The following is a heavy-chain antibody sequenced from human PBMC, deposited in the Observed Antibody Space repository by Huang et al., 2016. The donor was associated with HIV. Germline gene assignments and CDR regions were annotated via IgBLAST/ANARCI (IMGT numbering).Heavy chain of an antibody. CDR1: GDSMNSSY. Sequence: QVHLRESGPGLVKPSETLSLSCSVSGDSMNSSYWNWVRQAPGKGLGLIGHGYVNGNTKYNPSLMSRVTISVDTSKKQFYLNLNSVTAVDTAVYYCARRGVAAKHFDFWGQGIVVTVSS. CDR2: GYVNGNT. CDR3: ARRGVAAKHFDF. J-gene: IGHJ4*02. D-gene: IGHD3-10*01. V-gene: IGHV4-59*13.